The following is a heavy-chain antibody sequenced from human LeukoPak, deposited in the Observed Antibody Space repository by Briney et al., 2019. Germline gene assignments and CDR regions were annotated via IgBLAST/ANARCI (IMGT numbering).Heavy chain of an antibody. V-gene: IGHV3-9*01. Sequence: GGSLRLSCAASGFTFDDYAMHWVGQAPGKGLEWVSGISWNSGSIGYADSVKGRFTISRDNAKNSLYLQMNSLRAEDTALYYCAKDLASVAVAGTTFFDYWGQGTLVTVSS. J-gene: IGHJ4*02. D-gene: IGHD6-19*01. CDR3: AKDLASVAVAGTTFFDY. CDR1: GFTFDDYA. CDR2: ISWNSGSI.